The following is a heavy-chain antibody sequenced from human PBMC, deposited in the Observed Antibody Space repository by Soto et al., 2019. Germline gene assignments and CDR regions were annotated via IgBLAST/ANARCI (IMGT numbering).Heavy chain of an antibody. Sequence: SETLSLTCVVSGGSISSGDYSWSWVRQPPGKGLECIGNIYHSGYTYYNPSLRSRVTISVDRSKNQFSLKVSSLTAADTSVYYFARLSSSFSHYFESWGQGTLVTVSS. CDR2: IYHSGYT. CDR3: ARLSSSFSHYFES. CDR1: GGSISSGDYS. J-gene: IGHJ4*02. V-gene: IGHV4-30-2*01. D-gene: IGHD1-26*01.